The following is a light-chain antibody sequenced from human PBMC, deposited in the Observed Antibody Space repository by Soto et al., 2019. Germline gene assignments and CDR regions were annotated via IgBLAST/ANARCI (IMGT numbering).Light chain of an antibody. J-gene: IGKJ1*01. CDR2: DAS. CDR3: QQYNNYSPTWT. CDR1: QSISRW. Sequence: DIQMTQSPSTLSASIGDRVTITCRAIQSISRWFDWYQQKPGKAPKVLIDDASRLESGVPSRLSGSGSGTEFTLTISSLQPDDFATYYCQQYNNYSPTWTFGRGTKVDIK. V-gene: IGKV1-5*01.